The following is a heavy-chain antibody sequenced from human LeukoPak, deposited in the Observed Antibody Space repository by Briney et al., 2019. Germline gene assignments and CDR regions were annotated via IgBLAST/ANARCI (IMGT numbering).Heavy chain of an antibody. J-gene: IGHJ3*02. CDR1: GGSISSYY. V-gene: IGHV4-59*01. Sequence: PSETLSLTCTVSGGSISSYYWSWIRQPPGKGLEWIGYIYYSGSTNYNPSLKSRVTISVDTSKNQFSLKLSSVTAADTAVYYCARVRAYYYGSGTPSGAFDIWGQGTMVTVSS. CDR2: IYYSGST. D-gene: IGHD3-10*01. CDR3: ARVRAYYYGSGTPSGAFDI.